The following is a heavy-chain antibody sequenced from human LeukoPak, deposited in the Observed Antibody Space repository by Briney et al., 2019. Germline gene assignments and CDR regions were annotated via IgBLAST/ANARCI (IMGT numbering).Heavy chain of an antibody. D-gene: IGHD5-12*01. CDR2: INTILGIE. J-gene: IGHJ4*02. CDR1: GGTFSCYA. V-gene: IGHV1-69*04. CDR3: ASLEVATISVGYFDY. Sequence: RASVPVSCKASGGTFSCYAISWVRQAAGQGLAWMGRINTILGIENYAQKFQGRVTITADKSTSTAYMELSSLRSEDTAVYYCASLEVATISVGYFDYWGQGTLVTVSS.